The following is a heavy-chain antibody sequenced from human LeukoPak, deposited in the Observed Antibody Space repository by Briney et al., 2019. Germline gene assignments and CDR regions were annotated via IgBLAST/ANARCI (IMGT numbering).Heavy chain of an antibody. CDR3: ARTYPDYDFWSGYYRGAYYFDY. CDR1: GFTFSSYE. J-gene: IGHJ4*02. Sequence: GGSLRLSCAASGFTFSSYEMNWVRQAPGKGLEWVSYISCSGSTIYYADSVKGRFTISRDNAKNSLYLQMNSLRAEDTAVYYCARTYPDYDFWSGYYRGAYYFDYWGQGTLVTVSS. D-gene: IGHD3-3*01. V-gene: IGHV3-48*03. CDR2: ISCSGSTI.